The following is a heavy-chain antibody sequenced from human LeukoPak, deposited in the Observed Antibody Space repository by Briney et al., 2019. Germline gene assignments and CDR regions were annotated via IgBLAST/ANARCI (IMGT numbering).Heavy chain of an antibody. Sequence: PSETLSLTCTVSGGSISSYYWSWIRQPPGKGLEWIGYIYYSGSTNYNPSLKSRVTISVDTSKNQFSLKLSSVTAADTAVYYCARLYSSGWYYFDYWGQGNLVTVSS. J-gene: IGHJ4*02. V-gene: IGHV4-59*08. CDR2: IYYSGST. CDR1: GGSISSYY. CDR3: ARLYSSGWYYFDY. D-gene: IGHD6-19*01.